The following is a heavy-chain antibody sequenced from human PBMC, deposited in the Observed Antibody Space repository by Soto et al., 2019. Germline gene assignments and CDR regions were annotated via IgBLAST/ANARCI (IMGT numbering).Heavy chain of an antibody. D-gene: IGHD6-6*01. CDR2: IYDSGST. J-gene: IGHJ4*02. CDR3: AAPPRY. Sequence: PSETLSLTCTIAGGSISSYYWSWIRQPPGKGLEWIGYIYDSGSTNYNPSLKSRVTISLDTSKNQFSLKLTSVTAADTAVYYCAAPPRYWGQGTLVTVSS. CDR1: GGSISSYY. V-gene: IGHV4-59*01.